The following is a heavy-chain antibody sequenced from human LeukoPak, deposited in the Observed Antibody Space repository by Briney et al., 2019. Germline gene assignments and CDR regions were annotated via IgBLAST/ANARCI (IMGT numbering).Heavy chain of an antibody. CDR1: GFTVSSNY. D-gene: IGHD3-3*01. J-gene: IGHJ4*02. CDR2: IYSGGST. V-gene: IGHV3-53*01. Sequence: PGGSLRLSCAASGFTVSSNYMSWVRQAPGKGLEWVSVIYSGGSTYYADSVKGRFTISRDNSKNTLYLQMNSLRAEDTAVYYCAKDLDRSGYYGTPYSEYWGQGTLVTVSS. CDR3: AKDLDRSGYYGTPYSEY.